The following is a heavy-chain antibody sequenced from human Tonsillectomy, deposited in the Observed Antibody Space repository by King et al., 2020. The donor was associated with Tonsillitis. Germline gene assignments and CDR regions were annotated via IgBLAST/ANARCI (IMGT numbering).Heavy chain of an antibody. D-gene: IGHD1-26*01. Sequence: HVQLQESGPGLVKPSETLSLTCTVSGGSMRGYHWSWIRQPPGKGLELIGYIYYSGSTSYNPSLKSRVTISVDTSKNQFSLKLSSVTAADTAVYYCARGADEKWELPTRGCFDFWGQGTMVTVSS. CDR1: GGSMRGYH. J-gene: IGHJ3*01. CDR2: IYYSGST. V-gene: IGHV4-59*01. CDR3: ARGADEKWELPTRGCFDF.